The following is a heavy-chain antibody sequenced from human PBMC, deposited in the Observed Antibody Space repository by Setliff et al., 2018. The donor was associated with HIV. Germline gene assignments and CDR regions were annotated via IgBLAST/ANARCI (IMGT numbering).Heavy chain of an antibody. J-gene: IGHJ4*02. CDR1: GASISSDT. CDR3: ARDRTPYYYDSSGYYGYYFDY. D-gene: IGHD3-22*01. V-gene: IGHV4-59*01. CDR2: IYNSEMI. Sequence: SETLSLTCIVSGASISSDTWSWIRQPPGKGLQWIGFIYNSEMINYNPSLKSRVTISVDTSKNQFSLKLSSVTAADTAVYYCARDRTPYYYDSSGYYGYYFDYWGQGTQVTVSS.